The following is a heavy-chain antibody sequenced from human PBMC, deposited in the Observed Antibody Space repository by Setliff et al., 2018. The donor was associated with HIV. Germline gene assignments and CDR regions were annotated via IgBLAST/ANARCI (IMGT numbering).Heavy chain of an antibody. D-gene: IGHD3-16*01. J-gene: IGHJ4*02. CDR1: GFIFTDYW. CDR2: IRQDGSER. CDR3: ATTRFGGLAAAPAGKIDFDF. Sequence: GGSLRLSCVASGFIFTDYWMSWVRQAPGKGLEWVANIRQDGSERYYVDSVKDRFTISRDNTDNSLFLQMNGLRVEDTAVYYCATTRFGGLAAAPAGKIDFDFWGQGTLVTVSS. V-gene: IGHV3-7*05.